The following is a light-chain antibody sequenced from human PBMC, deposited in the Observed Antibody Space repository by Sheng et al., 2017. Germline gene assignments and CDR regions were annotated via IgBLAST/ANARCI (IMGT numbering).Light chain of an antibody. CDR2: DAS. Sequence: EIVLTQSPGTLSLSPGERATLSCRASLSVSSNYLAWYQQKAGQAPRLLIFDASNRATGIPDRFSGSGSGTDFTLTISSLEPEDFAVYYCQQRRNWPPLTFGGGTKVEIK. CDR1: LSVSSNY. V-gene: IGKV3D-20*02. CDR3: QQRRNWPPLT. J-gene: IGKJ4*01.